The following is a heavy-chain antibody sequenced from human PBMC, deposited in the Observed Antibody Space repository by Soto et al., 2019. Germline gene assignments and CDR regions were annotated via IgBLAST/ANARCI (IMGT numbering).Heavy chain of an antibody. CDR2: VNQSGTS. J-gene: IGHJ4*02. V-gene: IGHV4-4*02. Sequence: PSETLSLTCGVFDDSTRSRYWWTWLRRPPGRGLEWIGEVNQSGTSNYNPSLKSRVTISIDNSKNHFSLTMTSVTAADTAVYYCASKYCPSTICYLFDNWGQGALVTVSS. CDR3: ASKYCPSTICYLFDN. D-gene: IGHD2-15*01. CDR1: DDSTRSRYW.